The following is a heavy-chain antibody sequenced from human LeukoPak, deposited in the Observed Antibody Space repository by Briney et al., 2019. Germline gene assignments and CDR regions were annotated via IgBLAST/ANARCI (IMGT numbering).Heavy chain of an antibody. D-gene: IGHD1-26*01. V-gene: IGHV4-4*07. Sequence: PSETLSLTCTVSGGSISNYYWSWIRQPAGKGLEWIGRIYSSGTTIYNPSLKSRVTMSVDTSKNQFSLRLSSVTAADTAVYYSARLASGSYGPLTPFDYWGQGTLVTVSS. J-gene: IGHJ4*02. CDR3: ARLASGSYGPLTPFDY. CDR1: GGSISNYY. CDR2: IYSSGTT.